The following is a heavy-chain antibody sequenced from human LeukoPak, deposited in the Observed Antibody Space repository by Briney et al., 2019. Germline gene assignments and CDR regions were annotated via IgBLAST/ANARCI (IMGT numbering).Heavy chain of an antibody. CDR3: ARELYYYDSSGYDY. CDR1: GFTFSSYG. J-gene: IGHJ4*02. Sequence: GGSLRLSCAASGFTFSSYGMHWVRQAPGKGLEWVAVISYDGSNKYYADSMKGRFTISRDNSKNTLYLQMNSLRAEDTAVYYRARELYYYDSSGYDYWGQGTLVTVSS. V-gene: IGHV3-30*03. D-gene: IGHD3-22*01. CDR2: ISYDGSNK.